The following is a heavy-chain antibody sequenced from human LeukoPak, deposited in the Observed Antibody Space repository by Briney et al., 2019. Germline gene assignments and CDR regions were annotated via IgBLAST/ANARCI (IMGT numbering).Heavy chain of an antibody. D-gene: IGHD6-19*01. J-gene: IGHJ4*02. V-gene: IGHV3-7*01. CDR2: IKEDGSIQ. CDR1: GFTFSSYW. Sequence: HPGGSLRLSCVASGFTFSSYWMTWVRQAPGKGLEWLANIKEDGSIQYYLDSVRGRFTISRDNAKTSVYPQLNSLRADDTAVYYCARDVWTGVAVSDYWGQGTLVTVSS. CDR3: ARDVWTGVAVSDY.